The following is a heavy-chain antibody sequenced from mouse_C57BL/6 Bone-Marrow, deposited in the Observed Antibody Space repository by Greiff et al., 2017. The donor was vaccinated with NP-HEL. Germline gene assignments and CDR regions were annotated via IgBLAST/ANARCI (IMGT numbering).Heavy chain of an antibody. CDR1: GYAFSSSW. J-gene: IGHJ4*01. Sequence: LKESGASVKISCKASGYAFSSSWMNWVKQRPGKGLEWIGRIYPGDGDTNYNGKFKGKATLTADKSSSTAYMQLSSLTSEDSAVYFCARNKGYYGSSYDAMDYWGQGTSVTVSS. V-gene: IGHV1-82*01. CDR3: ARNKGYYGSSYDAMDY. CDR2: IYPGDGDT. D-gene: IGHD1-1*01.